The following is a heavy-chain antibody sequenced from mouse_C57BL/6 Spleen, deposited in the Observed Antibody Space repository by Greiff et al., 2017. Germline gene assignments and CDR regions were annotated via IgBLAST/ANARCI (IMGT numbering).Heavy chain of an antibody. CDR2: IWRGGST. V-gene: IGHV2-5*01. CDR3: AKNNQYYYAMDY. J-gene: IGHJ4*01. CDR1: GFSLTSYG. Sequence: VKLVESGPGLVQPSQSLSITCTVSGFSLTSYGVHWVRQSPGKGLEWLGVIWRGGSTDYNAAFMSRLSITKDNSKSQVFFKMNSLQADDTAIYYCAKNNQYYYAMDYWGQGTSVTVSS.